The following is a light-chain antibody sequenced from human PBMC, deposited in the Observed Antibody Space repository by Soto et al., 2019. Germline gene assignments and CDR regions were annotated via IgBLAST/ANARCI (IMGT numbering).Light chain of an antibody. CDR3: MQALQTPKT. J-gene: IGKJ1*01. CDR1: QSLLHSNGYNY. CDR2: LGS. Sequence: DIVMTQSPLSLPVTPGEPASISCRSSQSLLHSNGYNYLDWYLQKPGQSPQLLIYLGSNRASGVPDRFSGSGSGTDFTLKISRVEAEDVGCYYCMQALQTPKTFGQGTKVEIK. V-gene: IGKV2-28*01.